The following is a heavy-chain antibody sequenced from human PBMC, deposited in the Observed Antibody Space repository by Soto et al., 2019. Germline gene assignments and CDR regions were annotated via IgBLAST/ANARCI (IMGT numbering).Heavy chain of an antibody. D-gene: IGHD3-3*01. J-gene: IGHJ6*02. CDR2: ISYDGSNR. Sequence: GGSLRLSCAASGFTFSSYGMHWVRQAPGKALEWVAVISYDGSNRYYADSVKGRFTISRDNSKNTLYLQMNSLRAEDTAVYYCAKDPSYYDFWSGPLPPGMDVWGQGTTVTVSS. CDR1: GFTFSSYG. V-gene: IGHV3-30*18. CDR3: AKDPSYYDFWSGPLPPGMDV.